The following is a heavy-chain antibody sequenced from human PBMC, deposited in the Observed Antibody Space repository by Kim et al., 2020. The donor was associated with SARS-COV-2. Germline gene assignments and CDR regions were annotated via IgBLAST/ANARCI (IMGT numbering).Heavy chain of an antibody. CDR2: INPSGGST. Sequence: ASVKVSCKASGYTFTSYYMHWVRQAPGQGLEWMGIINPSGGSTSYAQKFQGRVTMTRDMSTSTVYMELSSLRSEDTAVYYCARDEFDRVSGQHNWFDPWGQGTLVTVSS. CDR3: ARDEFDRVSGQHNWFDP. CDR1: GYTFTSYY. J-gene: IGHJ5*02. V-gene: IGHV1-46*01. D-gene: IGHD2-15*01.